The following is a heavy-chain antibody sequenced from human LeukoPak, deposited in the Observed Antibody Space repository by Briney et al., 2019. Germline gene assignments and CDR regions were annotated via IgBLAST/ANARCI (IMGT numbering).Heavy chain of an antibody. J-gene: IGHJ3*02. Sequence: SETLSLTCAVSGGSISSSNWWSWVRQPPGKGLEWIGEIYHSGSTNYNPSLKSRVTISVDKSKNQFSLKLSSVTAADTAVYYCASSSGDYLAFDIWGQGTMVTVSS. D-gene: IGHD4-17*01. CDR2: IYHSGST. CDR1: GGSISSSNW. CDR3: ASSSGDYLAFDI. V-gene: IGHV4-4*02.